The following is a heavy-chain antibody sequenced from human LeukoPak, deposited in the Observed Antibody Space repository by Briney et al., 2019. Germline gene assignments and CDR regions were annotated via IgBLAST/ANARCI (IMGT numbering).Heavy chain of an antibody. CDR1: GGSISSYQ. CDR3: ARVPYYYGSGSYYKGYYFDY. Sequence: PSETLSLTCTVSGGSISSYQWSWIRQPPGKGLEWIGNIYDSGSANYNPSLKSRVVISVDTSKNQFSLKLSSVTAADTAVYYCARVPYYYGSGSYYKGYYFDYWGQGALVTVSS. D-gene: IGHD3-10*01. J-gene: IGHJ4*02. CDR2: IYDSGSA. V-gene: IGHV4-59*12.